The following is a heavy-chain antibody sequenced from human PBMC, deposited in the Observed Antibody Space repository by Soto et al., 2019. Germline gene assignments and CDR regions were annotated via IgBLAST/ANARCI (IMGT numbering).Heavy chain of an antibody. CDR1: GGTFSSYA. Sequence: SVKVSCKASGGTFSSYAISWVRQAPGQGLEWMGGIIPIFGTANYAQKFQGRVTITADESTSTAYMELSSLRSEDTAVYYCARGRVEYGDATTYYFDYWGQGTLVTVSS. CDR2: IIPIFGTA. V-gene: IGHV1-69*13. D-gene: IGHD4-17*01. J-gene: IGHJ4*02. CDR3: ARGRVEYGDATTYYFDY.